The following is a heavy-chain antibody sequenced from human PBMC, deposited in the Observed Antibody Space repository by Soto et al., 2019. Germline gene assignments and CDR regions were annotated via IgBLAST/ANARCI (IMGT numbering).Heavy chain of an antibody. D-gene: IGHD2-2*01. CDR3: ARGNVVVPAAVPWFDP. CDR1: GGSISSSSYY. V-gene: IGHV4-39*01. J-gene: IGHJ5*02. Sequence: SETLSLTCTVSGGSISSSSYYWGWIRQPPGKGLEWIGSIYYSGSTYYNPSLKSRVTISVDTSKNQFSLKLSSVTAADTAVYYCARGNVVVPAAVPWFDPWGQGTLVTVSS. CDR2: IYYSGST.